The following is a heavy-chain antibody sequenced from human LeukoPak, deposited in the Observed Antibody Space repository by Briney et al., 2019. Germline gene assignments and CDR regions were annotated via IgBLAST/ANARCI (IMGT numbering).Heavy chain of an antibody. V-gene: IGHV3-23*01. CDR2: ISGSGGST. Sequence: GGSLRLSCAASGFTFSSYAMSWVRQAPGKGLEWVSAISGSGGSTYYADSVKGRFTISRDNSKNTLYLQMNSLRAEDTAVYYCARVHPYNWNDVAGAFDIWGQGTMVTVSS. J-gene: IGHJ3*02. D-gene: IGHD1-20*01. CDR1: GFTFSSYA. CDR3: ARVHPYNWNDVAGAFDI.